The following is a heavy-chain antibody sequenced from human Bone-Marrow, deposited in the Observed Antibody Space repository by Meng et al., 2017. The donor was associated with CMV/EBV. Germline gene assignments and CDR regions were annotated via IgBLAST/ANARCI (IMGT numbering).Heavy chain of an antibody. Sequence: ESLKISCTVSGGSISSYYWSWIRQTPGKGLEWIGYIHYSGTTSYNPSLKSRVTISVDTSKNQFNLTLSSVTAADTAVYYCARDLSSSRTIFGVVIGVYDIWGQGTMVTVSS. CDR3: ARDLSSSRTIFGVVIGVYDI. V-gene: IGHV4-59*01. D-gene: IGHD3-3*01. CDR2: IHYSGTT. J-gene: IGHJ3*02. CDR1: GGSISSYY.